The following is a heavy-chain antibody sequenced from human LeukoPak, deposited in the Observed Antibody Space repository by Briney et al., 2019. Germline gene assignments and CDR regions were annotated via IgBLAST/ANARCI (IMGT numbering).Heavy chain of an antibody. CDR2: IYYSGST. Sequence: SQTLSLTCTVSGGSISSYYWSWIRQPPGKGLEWIGYIYYSGSTNYNPSLKSRVTISVDTSKNQFSLKLSSMTAADTAVYYCARGLGSYLPFDYWGQGTLVTVSS. J-gene: IGHJ4*02. V-gene: IGHV4-59*01. D-gene: IGHD1-26*01. CDR1: GGSISSYY. CDR3: ARGLGSYLPFDY.